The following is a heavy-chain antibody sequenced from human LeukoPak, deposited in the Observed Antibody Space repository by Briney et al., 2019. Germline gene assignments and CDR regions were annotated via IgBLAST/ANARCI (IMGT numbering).Heavy chain of an antibody. J-gene: IGHJ4*02. CDR1: GFTFSSYG. D-gene: IGHD6-6*01. CDR3: AKDRYDLAYSSSSVVDY. Sequence: PGGSLRLSCAASGFTFSSYGMHWVRQAPGKGLEWVAFIRYDGSNKYYADSVKGRFTISRDNSKNTLYLQMNSLRAEDTAVYYCAKDRYDLAYSSSSVVDYWGQGTLVTVSS. V-gene: IGHV3-30*02. CDR2: IRYDGSNK.